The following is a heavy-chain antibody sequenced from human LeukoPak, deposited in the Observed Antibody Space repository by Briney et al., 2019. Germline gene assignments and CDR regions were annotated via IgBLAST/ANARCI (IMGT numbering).Heavy chain of an antibody. Sequence: GGSLRLSCAASGFTFSSYAMDWVRQAPGKGLEWVSGIVGSGAATNYADSVKGRFVISRDNSKNTLYLQMNSLRAEDTAVYYCAKELDSNFWSGRHAAFGSWGQGTLVTVSS. V-gene: IGHV3-23*01. CDR2: IVGSGAAT. D-gene: IGHD3-3*01. CDR1: GFTFSSYA. CDR3: AKELDSNFWSGRHAAFGS. J-gene: IGHJ4*02.